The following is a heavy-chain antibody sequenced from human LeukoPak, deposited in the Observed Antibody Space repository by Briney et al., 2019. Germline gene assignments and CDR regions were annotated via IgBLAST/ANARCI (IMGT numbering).Heavy chain of an antibody. V-gene: IGHV4-30-4*02. CDR3: ARHDLSRDSSSGDY. Sequence: SETLSLTCTVSGGSISSGDYYWSWIRQPPGKGLEWIGYIYYSGSTYYNPSLKSRVTISVDTSKNQFFLKLNSVTAADTAVYYCARHDLSRDSSSGDYWGQGILVTVPS. CDR1: GGSISSGDYY. D-gene: IGHD6-6*01. J-gene: IGHJ4*02. CDR2: IYYSGST.